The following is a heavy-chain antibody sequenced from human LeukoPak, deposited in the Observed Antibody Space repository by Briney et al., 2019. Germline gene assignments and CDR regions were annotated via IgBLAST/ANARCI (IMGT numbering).Heavy chain of an antibody. D-gene: IGHD3-22*01. CDR1: GFTVSNNY. J-gene: IGHJ4*02. V-gene: IGHV3-53*01. CDR3: ARDLNYDSAY. Sequence: PGGSLRLSRAASGFTVSNNYMSWVRQAPGKGLEWVSVIYSGGSAYYADSVKGRFTISRDNSKNTVYLQMNSLRAEDTAVYYCARDLNYDSAYWGQGTLVTVSS. CDR2: IYSGGSA.